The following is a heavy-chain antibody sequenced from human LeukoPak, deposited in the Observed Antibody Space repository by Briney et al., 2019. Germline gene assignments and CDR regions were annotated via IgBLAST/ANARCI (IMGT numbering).Heavy chain of an antibody. D-gene: IGHD7-27*01. Sequence: ASETLSLTCTVSGGSISSYYGSWIRQPPGKGLEWIGYIYYSGSTNYNPSLKSRVTISVDTSKNQFYLKLSSVPAADTAVYYCARGGRPGEYFDYWGQGTLLTVSS. CDR1: GGSISSYY. J-gene: IGHJ4*02. V-gene: IGHV4-59*01. CDR2: IYYSGST. CDR3: ARGGRPGEYFDY.